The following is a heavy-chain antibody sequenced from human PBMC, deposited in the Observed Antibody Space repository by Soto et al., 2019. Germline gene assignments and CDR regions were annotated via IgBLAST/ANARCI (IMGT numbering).Heavy chain of an antibody. D-gene: IGHD2-2*01. CDR2: ITIYNGNT. CDR3: ARSPLDSSNEIDFDS. Sequence: QMHLVQSAAEVKKTGSTVTISCEASEYTFTYLNLHWVRQAPGQGLEWLGWITIYNGNTNYAQKFQDRVIITRETSLSTVDMTLRSLKTEDTAMYYCARSPLDSSNEIDFDSWGQGTLVTVSS. J-gene: IGHJ4*02. CDR1: EYTFTYLN. V-gene: IGHV1-45*02.